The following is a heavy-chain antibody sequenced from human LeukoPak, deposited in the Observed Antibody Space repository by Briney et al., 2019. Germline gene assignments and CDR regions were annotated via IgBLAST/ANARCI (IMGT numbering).Heavy chain of an antibody. D-gene: IGHD6-19*01. CDR1: GFTFSSYA. CDR3: AKSGSSGWFLPSAYYFDY. J-gene: IGHJ4*02. Sequence: PGGSLRLSCAASGFTFSSYAMSWVRQAPGKGLEWVSATNDGGGNKYYADSVKGRFTISRDNSKNSLYLQMNSLRAEDTALYYCAKSGSSGWFLPSAYYFDYWGQGTLVTVSS. CDR2: TNDGGGNK. V-gene: IGHV3-23*01.